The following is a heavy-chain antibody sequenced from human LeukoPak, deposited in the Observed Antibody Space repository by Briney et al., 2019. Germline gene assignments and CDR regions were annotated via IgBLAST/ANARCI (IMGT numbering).Heavy chain of an antibody. CDR2: IYSGGST. CDR1: GFTVSSNY. J-gene: IGHJ6*02. V-gene: IGHV3-53*01. D-gene: IGHD2-21*02. CDR3: AAVVTAIPYYYYGMDV. Sequence: GGSLRLSCAASGFTVSSNYMSWVRQAPGKGLEWVSVIYSGGSTYYADSVKGRFTISRDNSKNTLYLQMNSLRAEDTAVYYCAAVVTAIPYYYYGMDVWGQGTTVTVSS.